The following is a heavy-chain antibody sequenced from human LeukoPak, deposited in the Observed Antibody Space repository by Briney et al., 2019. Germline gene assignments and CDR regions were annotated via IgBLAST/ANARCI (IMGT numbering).Heavy chain of an antibody. J-gene: IGHJ4*02. D-gene: IGHD3-16*01. Sequence: SETLSLTCAVSGGSISSGGYSWSWIRQPPGKGLEWIGYIYYSGSTNYNPSLKSRVTISIDTSKSQFSLKLSSVTAADTAVYYCAREWGLNGIDYWGQGTLVTVSS. CDR2: IYYSGST. V-gene: IGHV4-61*08. CDR1: GGSISSGGYS. CDR3: AREWGLNGIDY.